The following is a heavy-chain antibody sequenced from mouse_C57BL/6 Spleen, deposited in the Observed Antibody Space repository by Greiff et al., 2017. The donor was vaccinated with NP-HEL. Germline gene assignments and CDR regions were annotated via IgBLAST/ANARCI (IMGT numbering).Heavy chain of an antibody. CDR3: ARYSSYGWYFDV. CDR1: GYAFTNYL. V-gene: IGHV1-54*01. D-gene: IGHD1-1*01. CDR2: INPGSGGT. J-gene: IGHJ1*03. Sequence: QVQLQQSGAELVRPGTSVKVSCKASGYAFTNYLIEWVKQRPGQGLEWIGVINPGSGGTNYNEKFKGKATLTADKSSSTAYMQLSSLTSEDSAVYFCARYSSYGWYFDVWGTGTTVTVSS.